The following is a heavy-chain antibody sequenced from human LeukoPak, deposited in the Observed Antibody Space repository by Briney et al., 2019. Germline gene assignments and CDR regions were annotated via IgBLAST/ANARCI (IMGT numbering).Heavy chain of an antibody. Sequence: PGGSLRLSCAASGFTFTNYAMSWVRQAPGKGLEWVSAIVGSGASTYYADSVKGRFTISRDNSKNTVYLQMNSLRAEGTAVYFCAKNGYSTDSTFWGQGTLVTVSS. D-gene: IGHD5-12*01. CDR3: AKNGYSTDSTF. CDR2: IVGSGAST. J-gene: IGHJ4*02. CDR1: GFTFTNYA. V-gene: IGHV3-23*01.